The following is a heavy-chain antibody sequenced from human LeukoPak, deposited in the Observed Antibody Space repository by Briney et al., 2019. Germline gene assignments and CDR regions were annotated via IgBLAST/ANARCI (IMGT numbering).Heavy chain of an antibody. V-gene: IGHV3-7*03. CDR3: ARRYFDL. CDR2: IKQDGSEK. J-gene: IGHJ2*01. Sequence: PGGSLRLSCAASGFIFSSFWMSWVRQAPGKGLEWVANIKQDGSEKYYVDSVKGRFIISRDNAKNSLYLQMNSLRAEDTAVYYCARRYFDLWGRGTLVTVSS. CDR1: GFIFSSFW.